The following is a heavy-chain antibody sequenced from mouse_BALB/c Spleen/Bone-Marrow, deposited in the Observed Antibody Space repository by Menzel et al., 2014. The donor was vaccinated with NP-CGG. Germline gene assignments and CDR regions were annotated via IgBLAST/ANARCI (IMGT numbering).Heavy chain of an antibody. V-gene: IGHV3-2*02. CDR3: ARYDYDVGYFDY. J-gene: IGHJ2*01. CDR1: GYSITSDYA. CDR2: ISYSGST. Sequence: EVKLVESGPGLVKPSQSLSLTCTVTGYSITSDYAWNWIRQFPGNKLEWMGYISYSGSTSYNPSLKSRISITRDTSKNQFFLQLNSATTEDTATYYCARYDYDVGYFDYWGQGTTLTVSS. D-gene: IGHD2-4*01.